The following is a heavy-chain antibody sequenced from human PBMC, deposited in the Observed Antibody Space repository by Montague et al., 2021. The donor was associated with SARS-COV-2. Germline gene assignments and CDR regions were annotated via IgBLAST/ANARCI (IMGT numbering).Heavy chain of an antibody. D-gene: IGHD3-22*01. CDR2: IKQDGSEK. Sequence: SLRLSCAASGFTFSSYWMSWVRQAPGKGLEWVANIKQDGSEKYYVDSVKGRFTISRDNAKNSLYLQMSSLRAEDTAVYYCARDCDDSSGYYYVNDAFDILGQGTMVTVSS. CDR3: ARDCDDSSGYYYVNDAFDI. J-gene: IGHJ3*02. CDR1: GFTFSSYW. V-gene: IGHV3-7*01.